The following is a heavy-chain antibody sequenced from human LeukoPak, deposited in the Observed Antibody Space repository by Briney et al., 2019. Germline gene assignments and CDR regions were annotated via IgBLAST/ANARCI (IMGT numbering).Heavy chain of an antibody. CDR1: GFTFDDYA. V-gene: IGHV3-9*01. J-gene: IGHJ6*02. Sequence: GGSLRLSCAASGFTFDDYAMHWVRQAPGKGLEGCAGLSWNSGSTGYADYVKGRLPIYRDNAENSLYLQMNSLRAEDTALYYCAKDMGLVVPALYGMAVWGQGPTVTVSS. CDR3: AKDMGLVVPALYGMAV. D-gene: IGHD2-2*01. CDR2: LSWNSGST.